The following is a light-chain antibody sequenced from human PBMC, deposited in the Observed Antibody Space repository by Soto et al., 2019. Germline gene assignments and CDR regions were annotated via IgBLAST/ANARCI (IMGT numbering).Light chain of an antibody. J-gene: IGKJ1*01. Sequence: IVMTQFPATLSVFPGERATLSCRASQSVRSNLDWYQQKPGPAPSLLIYDATTRATGIPARFNGSGSGTEFTLSISSLQSEDIAVYDCQQYNNWSTFGQGTKVDIK. V-gene: IGKV3-15*01. CDR2: DAT. CDR1: QSVRSN. CDR3: QQYNNWST.